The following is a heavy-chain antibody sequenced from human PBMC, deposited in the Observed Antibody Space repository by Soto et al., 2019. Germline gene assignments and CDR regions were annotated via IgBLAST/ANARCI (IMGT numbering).Heavy chain of an antibody. Sequence: QVQLEQSGAEVKKPGSSVKVSCKASGGTLSDHGVAWLRQAPGQGLEWMGGTIPVFNTAKYAQKFQGRVPVTADKFTNIAYMELSSLRSEDTDFYFCARGVYGSGNYYTVPSAFDIWGQGTMVIVSS. CDR3: ARGVYGSGNYYTVPSAFDI. V-gene: IGHV1-69*06. D-gene: IGHD3-10*01. J-gene: IGHJ3*02. CDR2: TIPVFNTA. CDR1: GGTLSDHG.